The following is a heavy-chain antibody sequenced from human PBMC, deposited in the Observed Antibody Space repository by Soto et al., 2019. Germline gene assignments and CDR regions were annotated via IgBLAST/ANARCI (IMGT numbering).Heavy chain of an antibody. CDR3: AREVCSGGSCYGMDV. Sequence: QVQLQESGPGLVKPSQTLSLTCTVSGGSISSGGYYWSWIRQHPGKGLEWIGYIYYSGSTYYNPSLKRRVTISVDTSKNQFSLKLSSVTAADTAVYYCAREVCSGGSCYGMDVWGQGTTVTVSS. D-gene: IGHD2-15*01. J-gene: IGHJ6*02. V-gene: IGHV4-31*03. CDR2: IYYSGST. CDR1: GGSISSGGYY.